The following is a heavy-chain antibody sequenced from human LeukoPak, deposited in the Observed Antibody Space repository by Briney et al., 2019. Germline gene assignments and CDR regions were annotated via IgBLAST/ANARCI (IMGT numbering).Heavy chain of an antibody. CDR1: GFTFSSYS. V-gene: IGHV3-23*01. J-gene: IGHJ5*01. Sequence: GGSLRLSCAASGFTFSSYSMNWVRQAPGKGLEWVSTINANSGTTSYAASVRGRFTISRDNSKNTLYLQVNTLRADDTATYYCAKPISGGLAVTADWFHPWGQGTLVVVSS. D-gene: IGHD6-19*01. CDR3: AKPISGGLAVTADWFHP. CDR2: INANSGTT.